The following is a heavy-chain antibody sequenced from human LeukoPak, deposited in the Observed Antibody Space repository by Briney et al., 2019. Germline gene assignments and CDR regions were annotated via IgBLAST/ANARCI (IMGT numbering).Heavy chain of an antibody. J-gene: IGHJ4*02. D-gene: IGHD3-22*01. Sequence: SETLSLTCTVSGGSISSYHWSWIRQPAGKGLEWIGLIHTSGNTNYNPSLKSRVTISVDTSKNQFSLKLSSVTAADTADYYCVRRVAGSSYRDYWGQGTLVTVSS. CDR2: IHTSGNT. V-gene: IGHV4-4*07. CDR3: VRRVAGSSYRDY. CDR1: GGSISSYH.